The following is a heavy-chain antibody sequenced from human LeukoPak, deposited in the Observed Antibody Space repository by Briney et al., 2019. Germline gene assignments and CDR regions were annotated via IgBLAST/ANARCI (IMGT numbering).Heavy chain of an antibody. CDR3: TGEGSSGYYRVDY. D-gene: IGHD3-22*01. J-gene: IGHJ4*02. CDR2: IKSKTDGGTT. Sequence: PGGSLRLSCAASGFTFSNAWMSWVRQAPGKGLEWVRRIKSKTDGGTTDYAAPVKGRFTISRDDSKNTLYLQMNSLKTEDTAVYYCTGEGSSGYYRVDYWGQGTLVTVSS. V-gene: IGHV3-15*01. CDR1: GFTFSNAW.